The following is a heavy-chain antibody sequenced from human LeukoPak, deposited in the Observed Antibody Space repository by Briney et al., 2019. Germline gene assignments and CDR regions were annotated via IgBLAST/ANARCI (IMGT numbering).Heavy chain of an antibody. CDR1: GFTFSSYA. CDR2: ISGSGGST. CDR3: AKNNPQDYYGSGSYSVY. D-gene: IGHD3-10*01. V-gene: IGHV3-23*01. Sequence: GGSLRLSCAASGFTFSSYAMSWVRQAPGKGLEWVSAISGSGGSTYYADSVKGRFTISRDNSKNMLYLQMNSLRAEDTAVYYCAKNNPQDYYGSGSYSVYWGQGTLVTVSS. J-gene: IGHJ4*02.